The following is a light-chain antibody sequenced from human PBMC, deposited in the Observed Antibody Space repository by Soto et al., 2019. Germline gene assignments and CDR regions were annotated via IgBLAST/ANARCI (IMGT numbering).Light chain of an antibody. CDR2: EVT. CDR3: PSYRSANTLVV. V-gene: IGLV2-14*01. J-gene: IGLJ1*01. CDR1: SRDIGNYNY. Sequence: QSVLTQPASVSGSPGQSITISCTGTSRDIGNYNYVSWYQHHPGKAPKLMIYEVTSRPSGVSDRFSGSKSGMTASLTISGLQPEDEADYFCPSYRSANTLVVFGTGTKVTVL.